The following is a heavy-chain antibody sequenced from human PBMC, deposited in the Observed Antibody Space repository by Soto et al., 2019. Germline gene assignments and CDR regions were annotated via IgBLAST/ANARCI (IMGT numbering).Heavy chain of an antibody. CDR2: IYPGDSDT. J-gene: IGHJ6*02. D-gene: IGHD3-9*01. V-gene: IGHV5-51*01. CDR3: ARFGDILTGFSHSMDV. Sequence: GESLKISCKGSGYNFTTHWIGWVRQMPGKGLEWMGIIYPGDSDTRYSPSFQGRLTISADKSTSTAYLQWSRLKASDTAMYYCARFGDILTGFSHSMDVWGQGTTVTVSS. CDR1: GYNFTTHW.